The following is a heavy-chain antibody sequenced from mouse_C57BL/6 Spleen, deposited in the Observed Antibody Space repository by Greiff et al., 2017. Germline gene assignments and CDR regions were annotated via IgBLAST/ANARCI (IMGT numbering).Heavy chain of an antibody. CDR3: ARNTRGYDAYYYAMDY. Sequence: VQLQQSGPGLVQPSQSLSITCTVSGFSLTSYGVHWVRQSPGKGLEWLGVIWSGGSTDYNAAFISRLSISKDNSKIQVFFKMNSLQADDTAIYYCARNTRGYDAYYYAMDYWGQGTSVTVSS. J-gene: IGHJ4*01. V-gene: IGHV2-2*01. CDR2: IWSGGST. CDR1: GFSLTSYG. D-gene: IGHD2-2*01.